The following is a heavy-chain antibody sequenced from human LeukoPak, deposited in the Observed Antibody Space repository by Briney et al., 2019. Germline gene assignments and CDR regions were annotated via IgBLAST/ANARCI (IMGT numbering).Heavy chain of an antibody. Sequence: PSETLSLTCTDSGGSLSSYSRSWIRQPPGKGLEWIGHIYYSGSTNYNPSLKSRVTISVDTSKNQYSLKLSSVTAADTAVYYCARHSSSWPLGGYYYMVVWGKGTTVTVSS. J-gene: IGHJ6*03. D-gene: IGHD6-13*01. CDR2: IYYSGST. CDR1: GGSLSSYS. CDR3: ARHSSSWPLGGYYYMVV. V-gene: IGHV4-59*01.